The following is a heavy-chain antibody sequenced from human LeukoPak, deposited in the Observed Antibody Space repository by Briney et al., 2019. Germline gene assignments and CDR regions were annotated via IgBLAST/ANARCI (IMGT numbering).Heavy chain of an antibody. CDR1: GGSFSGYY. D-gene: IGHD1-14*01. J-gene: IGHJ6*02. V-gene: IGHV4-34*01. Sequence: SETLSLTCAVYGGSFSGYYWSWIRQPPGKGLEWIGEINHSGSTNYNPSLKSRVTISVDTSKNQFSLKLSSVTAADTAVYYCARDRPGMNYYYGMDVWGQGTTVTVSS. CDR2: INHSGST. CDR3: ARDRPGMNYYYGMDV.